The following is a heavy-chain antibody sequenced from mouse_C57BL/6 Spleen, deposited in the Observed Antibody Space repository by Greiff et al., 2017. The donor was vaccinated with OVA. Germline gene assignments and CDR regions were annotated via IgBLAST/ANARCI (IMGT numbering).Heavy chain of an antibody. CDR1: GYAFSSSW. D-gene: IGHD4-1*01. CDR3: ARETGLGY. Sequence: VQLQQSGPELVKPGASVKISCKASGYAFSSSWMNWVKQRPGKGLEWIGRIYPGDGDTNYNGKFKGKATLTADKSSSTADMQLSSLTSEDSAVYFCARETGLGYWGQGTTLTVSS. V-gene: IGHV1-82*01. J-gene: IGHJ2*01. CDR2: IYPGDGDT.